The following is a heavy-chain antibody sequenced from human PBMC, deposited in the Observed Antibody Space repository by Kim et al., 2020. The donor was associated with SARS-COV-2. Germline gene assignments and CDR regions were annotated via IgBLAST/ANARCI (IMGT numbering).Heavy chain of an antibody. CDR3: ARDHREWLQYTANWYFDL. CDR1: GGSISSYY. J-gene: IGHJ2*01. V-gene: IGHV4-59*01. Sequence: SETLSLTCTVSGGSISSYYWSWIRQPPGKGLEWIGYIYYSGSTNYNPSLKSRVTISVDTSKNQFSLKLSSVTAADTAVYYCARDHREWLQYTANWYFDLCGRDTLVTVFS. D-gene: IGHD3-3*01. CDR2: IYYSGST.